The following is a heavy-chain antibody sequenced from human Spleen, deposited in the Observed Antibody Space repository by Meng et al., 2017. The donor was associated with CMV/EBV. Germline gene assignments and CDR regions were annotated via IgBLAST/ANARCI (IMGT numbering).Heavy chain of an antibody. Sequence: ESLKISCTVSGGSISSSSYYWGWIRQPPGKGLEWIGSIYYSGSTYYNPSLKSRVTISVDTSKNQFSLKLSSVTAADTAVYYCARHPPYYDFWGGNPANVPHYYYYYGMDVWGQGTTVTVSS. CDR3: ARHPPYYDFWGGNPANVPHYYYYYGMDV. D-gene: IGHD3-3*01. V-gene: IGHV4-39*01. CDR1: GGSISSSSYY. J-gene: IGHJ6*02. CDR2: IYYSGST.